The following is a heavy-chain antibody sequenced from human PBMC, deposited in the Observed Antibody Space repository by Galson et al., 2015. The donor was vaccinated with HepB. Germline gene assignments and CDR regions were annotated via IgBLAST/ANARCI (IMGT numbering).Heavy chain of an antibody. CDR1: GFTLNDHY. D-gene: IGHD2-8*02. CDR3: ARDFGLSTDYDAFDV. J-gene: IGHJ3*01. V-gene: IGHV3-11*01. Sequence: SLRLSCAASGFTLNDHYMAWIRQAPGKGLEWVSSISLSGYSIYYSDAVKGRFTMSRYNGVNSMYLQMDNLRAEDTAVYYCARDFGLSTDYDAFDVWGQGTMVTVSS. CDR2: ISLSGYSI.